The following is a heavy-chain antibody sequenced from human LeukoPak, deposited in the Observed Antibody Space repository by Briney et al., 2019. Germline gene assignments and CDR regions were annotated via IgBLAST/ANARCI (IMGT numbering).Heavy chain of an antibody. CDR1: GGSISGYY. CDR2: IYNSGST. J-gene: IGHJ6*03. Sequence: SETLSLTCTVSGGSISGYYWSWIRQPAGEGLEWIGRIYNSGSTNYNPSLKSRVTMSVDTSKNQQFSLKLSSVTAADTAVYYCARVNPLSYYIDVWGKGTTVTVSS. V-gene: IGHV4-4*07. CDR3: ARVNPLSYYIDV. D-gene: IGHD2-21*01.